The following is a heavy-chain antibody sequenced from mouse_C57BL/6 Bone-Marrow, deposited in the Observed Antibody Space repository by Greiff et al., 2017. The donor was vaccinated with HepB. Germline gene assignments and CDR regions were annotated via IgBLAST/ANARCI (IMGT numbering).Heavy chain of an antibody. Sequence: QVQLQQPGAELVKPGASVKMSCKASGYTFTSYWITWVKQRPGQGLEWIGDIYPGSGSTNYNEKFKSKATLTVATSSSTAYMQLSSLTSEDSAVYYCAREGYGSSYAMDYWGQGTSVTVSS. CDR2: IYPGSGST. CDR1: GYTFTSYW. V-gene: IGHV1-55*01. CDR3: AREGYGSSYAMDY. D-gene: IGHD1-1*01. J-gene: IGHJ4*01.